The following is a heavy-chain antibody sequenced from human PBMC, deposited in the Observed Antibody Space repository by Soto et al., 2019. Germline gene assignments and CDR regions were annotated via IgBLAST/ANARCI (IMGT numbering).Heavy chain of an antibody. CDR3: ANSRVSMVRGLIIIPNY. J-gene: IGHJ4*02. CDR1: GFTLSSYH. V-gene: IGHV3-23*01. CDR2: ISGHGDAT. D-gene: IGHD3-10*01. Sequence: PGGSLRLSCVASGFTLSSYHMDWVRQAPGKGLEWVSAISGHGDATFYADSVKGRFTISRDNSKNTLYLHMNSLRVEDTALYYCANSRVSMVRGLIIIPNYWGQGTLVTVSS.